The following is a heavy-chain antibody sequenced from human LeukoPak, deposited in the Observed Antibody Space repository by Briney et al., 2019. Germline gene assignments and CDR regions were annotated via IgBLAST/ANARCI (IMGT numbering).Heavy chain of an antibody. CDR2: ISSNGGST. CDR3: ARGSSSSSSYYYGMDV. CDR1: GFTFCSYA. J-gene: IGHJ6*02. D-gene: IGHD6-6*01. V-gene: IGHV3-64*01. Sequence: GGSLRLSCAASGFTFCSYAMHWVRQAPGEGREYVSAISSNGGSTYYANSVKGRFTISRDNSKNTLYLQMGSLRAEDMAVYYCARGSSSSSSYYYGMDVWGQGTTVTVSS.